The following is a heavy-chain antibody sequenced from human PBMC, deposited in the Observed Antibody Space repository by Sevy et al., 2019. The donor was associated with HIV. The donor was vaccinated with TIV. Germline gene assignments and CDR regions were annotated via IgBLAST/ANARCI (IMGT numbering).Heavy chain of an antibody. CDR3: AKFLGQLRIPDAFDI. Sequence: GGSLRLSCAASGFTFSSYAMSWVRQAPGKGLEWVSAISGSGGSTYYAGSVKGRFTISRDNSKNMLYLQMNSLRAEDTAVYYCAKFLGQLRIPDAFDIWGQGTMVTVSS. V-gene: IGHV3-23*01. D-gene: IGHD5-18*01. CDR1: GFTFSSYA. CDR2: ISGSGGST. J-gene: IGHJ3*02.